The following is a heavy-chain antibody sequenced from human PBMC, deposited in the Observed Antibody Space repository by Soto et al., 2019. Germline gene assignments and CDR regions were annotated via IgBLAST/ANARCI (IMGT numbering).Heavy chain of an antibody. CDR3: ARVFYCDSSGYYGGYFDY. CDR2: IIPIFGTA. J-gene: IGHJ4*02. Sequence: SVKVSCKASGGTFSSYAISWVRQAPGQGLEWMGGIIPIFGTANYAQKFQGRVTITADESTSTAYMELSSLRSEDTAVYYCARVFYCDSSGYYGGYFDYWGQGTLVTVSS. D-gene: IGHD3-22*01. V-gene: IGHV1-69*13. CDR1: GGTFSSYA.